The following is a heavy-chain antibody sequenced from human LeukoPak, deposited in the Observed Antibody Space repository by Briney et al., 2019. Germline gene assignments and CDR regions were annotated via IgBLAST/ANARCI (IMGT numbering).Heavy chain of an antibody. Sequence: PGGSLRLSCAASGFTFSSYSMNWVRQAPGKGLEWVSSISSSSSYIYYADSVKGRFTISRDNAKNSLYLQMNSLRAEDTAVYYCARNYGDYEGDWFDPWGRGTLVTVSS. D-gene: IGHD4-17*01. CDR3: ARNYGDYEGDWFDP. CDR1: GFTFSSYS. V-gene: IGHV3-21*01. J-gene: IGHJ5*02. CDR2: ISSSSSYI.